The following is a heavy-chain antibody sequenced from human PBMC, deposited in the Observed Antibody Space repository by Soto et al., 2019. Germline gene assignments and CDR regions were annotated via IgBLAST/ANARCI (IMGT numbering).Heavy chain of an antibody. CDR1: GGSFSGYY. J-gene: IGHJ5*02. D-gene: IGHD3-16*02. Sequence: QVQLQQWGAGLLKPSETLSLTCAVYGGSFSGYYWSWIRQPPAKGLEWIGEINHSGSTNYNPSLKSRVTISVDTSKNQFSLKLSSVTAADTAVYYCARVRSNYDYIWGSYRYGWFDPWGQGTLVTVSS. CDR2: INHSGST. V-gene: IGHV4-34*01. CDR3: ARVRSNYDYIWGSYRYGWFDP.